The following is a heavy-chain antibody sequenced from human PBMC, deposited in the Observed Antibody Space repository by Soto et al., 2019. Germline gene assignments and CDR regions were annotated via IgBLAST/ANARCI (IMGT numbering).Heavy chain of an antibody. CDR3: TRDRGVFDFWSGTHYYYAMHV. CDR2: IRSKAYGGTT. J-gene: IGHJ6*02. Sequence: GGSLRLSCTASGFTFGDYAMRWARQAPGKGLEWVGFIRSKAYGGTTEYAASVKGRFTISRDDSKSIAYLQMNSLKTEDTAVYYCTRDRGVFDFWSGTHYYYAMHVSGQAPSVT. CDR1: GFTFGDYA. V-gene: IGHV3-49*04. D-gene: IGHD3-3*01.